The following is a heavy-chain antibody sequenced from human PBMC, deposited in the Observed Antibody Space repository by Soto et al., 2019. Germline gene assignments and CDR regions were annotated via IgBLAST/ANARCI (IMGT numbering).Heavy chain of an antibody. Sequence: EVQLVESGGDLVQPGGSLRLSCAGSGFTFSDHYLDWVRQAPGKGLEWVGRTRNKARSYTTEYAASVKGRFTIPRDDSKTSVYLQMSSLKTEDTAVYYCARGFCSGATCYSGDYWGQGPLVTVSS. V-gene: IGHV3-72*01. J-gene: IGHJ4*02. D-gene: IGHD2-15*01. CDR1: GFTFSDHY. CDR2: TRNKARSYTT. CDR3: ARGFCSGATCYSGDY.